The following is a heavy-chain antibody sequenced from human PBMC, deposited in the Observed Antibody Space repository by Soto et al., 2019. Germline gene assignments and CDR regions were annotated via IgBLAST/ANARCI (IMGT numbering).Heavy chain of an antibody. CDR1: GGSISRGGYS. J-gene: IGHJ4*02. D-gene: IGHD3-16*01. Sequence: PSEALSLTWGGSGGSISRGGYSGRGVRSPPGGGVGWIGCVYHSGSSYYDPSLKSRVTISVDRSKNQFSLKLSSVTAADSAGYYGARGPPFFWGQGTLVTVSS. CDR3: ARGPPFF. CDR2: VYHSGSS. V-gene: IGHV4-30-2*01.